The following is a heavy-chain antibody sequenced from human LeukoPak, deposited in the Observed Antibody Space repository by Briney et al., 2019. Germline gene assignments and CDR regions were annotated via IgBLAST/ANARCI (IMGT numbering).Heavy chain of an antibody. D-gene: IGHD5-18*01. V-gene: IGHV6-1*01. CDR1: GDSVSSNSAT. CDR2: TYYRSKWYN. Sequence: SQTLSLTCAISGDSVSSNSATWTWIRQSPSRGLEWLGRTYYRSKWYNDYAVSVKGRITINPDTSRNQFSLQLNSVTPEDTAVYYCARSGYSDGSIEYWGQGTLVTVSS. J-gene: IGHJ4*02. CDR3: ARSGYSDGSIEY.